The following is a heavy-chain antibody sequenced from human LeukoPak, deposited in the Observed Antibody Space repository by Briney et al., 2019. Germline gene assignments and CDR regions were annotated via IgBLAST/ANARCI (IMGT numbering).Heavy chain of an antibody. J-gene: IGHJ6*02. D-gene: IGHD6-13*01. Sequence: GGSLRLSCAASGFTFSSYGMHWVRQAPGKGPEWVAFIRYDGSNKYYADSVKGRFTISRDNSKNTLYLQMNSLRAEDTAVYYCAKDDWVIAAAVRLYYYYYGMDVWGQGTTVTVSS. CDR1: GFTFSSYG. CDR3: AKDDWVIAAAVRLYYYYYGMDV. V-gene: IGHV3-30*02. CDR2: IRYDGSNK.